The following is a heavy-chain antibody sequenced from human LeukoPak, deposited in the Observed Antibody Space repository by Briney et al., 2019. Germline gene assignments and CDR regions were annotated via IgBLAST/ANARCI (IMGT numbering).Heavy chain of an antibody. CDR3: ASFCTNGVCYTNYYYYGMDV. CDR1: GGTFSSYA. J-gene: IGHJ6*02. Sequence: SVKVSCKASGGTFSSYAISWVRQAPGQGLGWMGGIIPIFGTANYAQKFQGRVTITADESTSTAYMELSSLRSEDTAVYYCASFCTNGVCYTNYYYYGMDVWGQGTTVTVSS. V-gene: IGHV1-69*13. D-gene: IGHD2-8*01. CDR2: IIPIFGTA.